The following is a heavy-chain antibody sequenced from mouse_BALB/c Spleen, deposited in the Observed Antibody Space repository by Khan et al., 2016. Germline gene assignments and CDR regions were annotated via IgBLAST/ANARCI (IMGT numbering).Heavy chain of an antibody. CDR3: ARDPFYYYGSSYWYVDV. J-gene: IGHJ1*01. CDR2: ISYDGSN. V-gene: IGHV3-6*02. CDR1: GYSITSGYY. D-gene: IGHD1-1*01. Sequence: EVQLQESGPGLVKPSQSLSLTCSVTGYSITSGYYWNWIRQFPGNKLEWMGYISYDGSNNYNPSRKNRISIPRDTSKNQFFLKLNSVTTEDTATYYCARDPFYYYGSSYWYVDVWGAGTMVTVSS.